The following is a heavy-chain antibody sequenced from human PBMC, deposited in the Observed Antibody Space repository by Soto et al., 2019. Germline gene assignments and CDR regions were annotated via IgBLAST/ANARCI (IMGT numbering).Heavy chain of an antibody. Sequence: SETLSLTCTVSGGSISSYYWSWIRQPQGKGLEWIGYIYYSGSTNYNPSLKSRVTISVDTSKNQFSLKLSSVTAADTAVYYCARINVDTAMVTYYYYYGMDVWGQGTTVTVSS. CDR3: ARINVDTAMVTYYYYYGMDV. V-gene: IGHV4-59*01. D-gene: IGHD5-18*01. CDR1: GGSISSYY. CDR2: IYYSGST. J-gene: IGHJ6*02.